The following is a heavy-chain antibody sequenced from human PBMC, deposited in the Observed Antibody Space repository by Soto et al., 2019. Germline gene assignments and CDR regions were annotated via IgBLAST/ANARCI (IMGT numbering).Heavy chain of an antibody. V-gene: IGHV3-33*01. CDR1: GFTFSNYG. Sequence: QVQLVATGGGVGQTGSSLRISCEAPGFTFSNYGMHWFRQAPGNGLQWVAVTGYDGSNQYYADSVKGRFTISSDNSKKTLYLQMNSLKTEDTSLYYCARGLYNFGLIPFHFCGQGTLVTVSS. J-gene: IGHJ4*02. D-gene: IGHD1-1*01. CDR3: ARGLYNFGLIPFHF. CDR2: TGYDGSNQ.